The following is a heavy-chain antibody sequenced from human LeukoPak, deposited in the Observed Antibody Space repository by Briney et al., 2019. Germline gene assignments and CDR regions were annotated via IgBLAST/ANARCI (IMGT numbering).Heavy chain of an antibody. CDR3: ARNYSSSWYGSNNWFAP. D-gene: IGHD6-13*01. CDR2: SIPIFGTA. J-gene: IGHJ5*02. Sequence: SVKVSCKASGGTFSSYAISGVRQAPGQGLEWMGGSIPIFGTANYAQKFQGRVTITADESTSTAYMELRSLRSEDTAVYYCARNYSSSWYGSNNWFAPWGQGTLVTVYS. V-gene: IGHV1-69*01. CDR1: GGTFSSYA.